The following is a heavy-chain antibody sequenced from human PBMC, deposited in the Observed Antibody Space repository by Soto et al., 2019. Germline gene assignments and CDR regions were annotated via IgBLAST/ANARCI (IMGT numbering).Heavy chain of an antibody. D-gene: IGHD4-17*01. V-gene: IGHV1-46*04. Sequence: GASVKVSCKASGYSFTSYYIHWVRQAPGQGLEWMGIIKPSGGTTSYAQKLQGRVTMTRDTSTSTVYMELSSLRSEDTAVYYCARVYGDYFDHWGQGTLVTVSS. J-gene: IGHJ4*02. CDR2: IKPSGGTT. CDR1: GYSFTSYY. CDR3: ARVYGDYFDH.